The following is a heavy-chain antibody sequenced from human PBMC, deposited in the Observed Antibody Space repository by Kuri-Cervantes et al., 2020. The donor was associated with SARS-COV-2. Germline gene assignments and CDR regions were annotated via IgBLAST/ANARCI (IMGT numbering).Heavy chain of an antibody. J-gene: IGHJ5*02. CDR1: GGTFSSYA. CDR3: ARAGSSSWQPNWFDP. V-gene: IGHV1-69*13. D-gene: IGHD6-13*01. Sequence: SVKVSCKASGGTFSSYAISWVRQAPGQGLEWMGGIIPIFGTANYAQKFQGRVTITADESTSTAYMELSSLRSDDTAVYYCARAGSSSWQPNWFDPWGQGTLVTVSS. CDR2: IIPIFGTA.